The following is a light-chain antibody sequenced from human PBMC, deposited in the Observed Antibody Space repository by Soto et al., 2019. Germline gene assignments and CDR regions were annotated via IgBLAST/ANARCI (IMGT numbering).Light chain of an antibody. Sequence: EIVMTQSPVTLSVSPGERATLSCRASQSVSSNLAWYQQIPGQAPRLLIYGASTRATGIPARFSGSGSGTEFTLTISSLQSEDFAVYYCQQYDNWPPWTFGQGTKVEIK. V-gene: IGKV3-15*01. J-gene: IGKJ1*01. CDR3: QQYDNWPPWT. CDR1: QSVSSN. CDR2: GAS.